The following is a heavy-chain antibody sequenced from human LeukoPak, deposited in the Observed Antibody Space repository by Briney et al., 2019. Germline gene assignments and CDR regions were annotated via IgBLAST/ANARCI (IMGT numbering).Heavy chain of an antibody. Sequence: ASVKVSYKASGYTFTGYYMHWVRQAPGQGLEWMGWINPNSGGTNYAQKFQGRVTMTRDTSISTAYMELSRLRSDDTAVYYCARGYSSSSWSLFDYWGQGTLVTVSS. J-gene: IGHJ4*02. V-gene: IGHV1-2*02. CDR3: ARGYSSSSWSLFDY. D-gene: IGHD6-6*01. CDR2: INPNSGGT. CDR1: GYTFTGYY.